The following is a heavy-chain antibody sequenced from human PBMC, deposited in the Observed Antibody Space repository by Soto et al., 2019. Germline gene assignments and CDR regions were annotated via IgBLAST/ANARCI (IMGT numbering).Heavy chain of an antibody. J-gene: IGHJ4*02. Sequence: PCGSLGLAGAWSGFQLYISAMAGSRQAAGKGLEWVSSLSGSGGSTNYADSVKGRFTISRDNSKDILYLQMNNLRAEDTAMYYCAKDLGDCGVLACWGLGTLVT. CDR2: LSGSGGST. D-gene: IGHD3-16*01. V-gene: IGHV3-23*01. CDR3: AKDLGDCGVLAC. CDR1: GFQLYISA.